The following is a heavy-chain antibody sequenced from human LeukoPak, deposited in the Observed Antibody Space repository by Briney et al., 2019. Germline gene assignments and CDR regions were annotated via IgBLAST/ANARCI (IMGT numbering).Heavy chain of an antibody. J-gene: IGHJ3*02. CDR3: ARVADYYDSSGYPPGAFDI. V-gene: IGHV4-4*07. CDR2: IYTSGST. D-gene: IGHD3-22*01. Sequence: PSETLSLTCTVSGGSISSYYWSWIRQPAGEGLEWIGHIYTSGSTKYSPSLKSRVTMSVDTSKNQFSLKLSSVTAADTAVYYCARVADYYDSSGYPPGAFDIWGQGTMVTVSS. CDR1: GGSISSYY.